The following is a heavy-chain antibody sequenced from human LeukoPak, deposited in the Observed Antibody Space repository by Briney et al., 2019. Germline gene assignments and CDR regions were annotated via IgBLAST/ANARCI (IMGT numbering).Heavy chain of an antibody. Sequence: SETLSLTCTVSDYSISSGYGYYWGWIRQPPGKGLEWIGYIYYDGSTNYNPSLKSRVSISVDMSKNQFSLKLSSVTAADTAVYYCARDGYFDSSGYYMSEYYQHWGQGTLVTVSS. J-gene: IGHJ1*01. V-gene: IGHV4-61*08. D-gene: IGHD3-22*01. CDR1: DYSISSGYGYY. CDR3: ARDGYFDSSGYYMSEYYQH. CDR2: IYYDGST.